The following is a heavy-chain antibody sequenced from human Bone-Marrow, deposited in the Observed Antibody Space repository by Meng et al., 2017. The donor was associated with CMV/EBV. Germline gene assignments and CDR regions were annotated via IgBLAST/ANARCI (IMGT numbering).Heavy chain of an antibody. CDR1: GYTFTGYY. V-gene: IGHV1-2*02. CDR3: AGMRMPGPYYNYGMDV. J-gene: IGHJ6*02. D-gene: IGHD1-14*01. Sequence: ASVKVSCKASGYTFTGYYMHWVRQAPGQGLEWMGWINPNSGGTNYAQKFQGRVTMTRDTSISTAYMELSRLRSDDTAVYYCAGMRMPGPYYNYGMDVWGQGTTVTVSS. CDR2: INPNSGGT.